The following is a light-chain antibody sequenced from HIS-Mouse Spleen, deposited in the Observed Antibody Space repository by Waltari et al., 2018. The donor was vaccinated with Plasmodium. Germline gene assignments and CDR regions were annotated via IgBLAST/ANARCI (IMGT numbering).Light chain of an antibody. Sequence: DIVMTQSPDSLAVSLGERATINCKSSQSVLYSSNNKNYLAWYQQKPGQPPKLLIYWASTLESGVPARFSGSGSWPDFTLTISSLQAEDVAVYYCQQYYSTPLTFGGGTKVEIK. CDR3: QQYYSTPLT. J-gene: IGKJ4*01. CDR1: QSVLYSSNNKNY. CDR2: WAS. V-gene: IGKV4-1*01.